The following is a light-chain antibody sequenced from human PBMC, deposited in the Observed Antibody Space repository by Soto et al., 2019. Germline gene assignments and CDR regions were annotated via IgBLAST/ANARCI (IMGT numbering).Light chain of an antibody. Sequence: EIVLTQSPGTLSLSVGERVTLSCRASQSVSSYLAWYQQTPGQAPRLLIYDTSNRATGTPDRFSGSGSWTDFTLTISRLEPEDFTVYYCQQYGSAPLTFGVGTTVEI. V-gene: IGKV3-20*01. CDR1: QSVSSY. CDR2: DTS. CDR3: QQYGSAPLT. J-gene: IGKJ4*01.